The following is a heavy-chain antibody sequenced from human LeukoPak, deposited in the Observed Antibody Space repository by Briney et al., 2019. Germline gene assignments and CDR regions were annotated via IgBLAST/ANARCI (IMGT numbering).Heavy chain of an antibody. D-gene: IGHD3-22*01. CDR1: GFTFSSYG. CDR2: IWYDGSNK. V-gene: IGHV3-33*01. Sequence: PGGSLRLSCAASGFTFSSYGMHWVRQAPGKGLEYVAVIWYDGSNKFYADSVKGRFTISRDNSKNTLYLQMNSLRAEDTAVYYCARSYYYDSSGYYQYFDYWGQGTLVTVSS. J-gene: IGHJ4*02. CDR3: ARSYYYDSSGYYQYFDY.